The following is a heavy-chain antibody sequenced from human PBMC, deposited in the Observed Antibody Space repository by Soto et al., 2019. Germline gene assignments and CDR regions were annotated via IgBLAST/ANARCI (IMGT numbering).Heavy chain of an antibody. J-gene: IGHJ4*02. Sequence: QVQLVQSGAEVKKPGASVKVSCKASGYTFASYAISWMRQAPGQGLEWMGWISAYNGNTNYAEKLQGRVTMTTDTSSLPAYMELRSLRSDDTSVYYCARDPPPPDYWGQGTLVTVSS. CDR3: ARDPPPPDY. CDR1: GYTFASYA. V-gene: IGHV1-18*01. CDR2: ISAYNGNT.